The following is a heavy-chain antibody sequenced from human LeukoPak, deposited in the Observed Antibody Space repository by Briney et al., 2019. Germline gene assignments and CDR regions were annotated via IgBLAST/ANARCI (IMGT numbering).Heavy chain of an antibody. Sequence: PSETLSLTCTVSGGSISSSSYYWGWIRQPPGKGLEWIGYIYYSGSTYYNPSLKSRVTISVDTSKNQFSLKLSSVTAADTAVYYCARDSGVLGWFDPWGQGTLVTVSS. CDR2: IYYSGST. CDR3: ARDSGVLGWFDP. CDR1: GGSISSSSYY. V-gene: IGHV4-30-4*08. D-gene: IGHD7-27*01. J-gene: IGHJ5*02.